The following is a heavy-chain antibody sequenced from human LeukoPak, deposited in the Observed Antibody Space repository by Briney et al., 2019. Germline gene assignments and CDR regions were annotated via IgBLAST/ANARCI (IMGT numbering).Heavy chain of an antibody. CDR3: ARGDSNYSDNWFDP. D-gene: IGHD4-11*01. Sequence: PSETLSLTCTVSGGSISSSSYYWGWIRQPPGKGLEWIGSIYYSGSTYYNPSLKSRVTISVDTSKNQFSLKLSSVTAADTAVYYCARGDSNYSDNWFDPWGQGTLVTVSS. CDR1: GGSISSSSYY. J-gene: IGHJ5*02. V-gene: IGHV4-39*07. CDR2: IYYSGST.